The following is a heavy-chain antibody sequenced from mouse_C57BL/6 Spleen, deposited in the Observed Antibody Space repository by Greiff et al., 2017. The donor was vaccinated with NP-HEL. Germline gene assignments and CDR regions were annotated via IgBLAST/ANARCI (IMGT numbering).Heavy chain of an antibody. D-gene: IGHD1-1*01. CDR2: IYPGGGYT. CDR1: GYTFTNYW. J-gene: IGHJ1*03. CDR3: ARSGVITTVSYWYFDV. V-gene: IGHV1-63*01. Sequence: VQLQQSGAELVRPGTSVKMSCKASGYTFTNYWIGWAKQRPGHGLEWIGDIYPGGGYTNYNEKFKGKATLTADKSSSTAYMQFSSLTSEDSAIYYCARSGVITTVSYWYFDVWGTGTTVTVSS.